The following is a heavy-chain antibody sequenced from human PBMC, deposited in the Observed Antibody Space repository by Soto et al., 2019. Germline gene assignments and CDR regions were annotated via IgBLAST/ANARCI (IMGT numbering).Heavy chain of an antibody. D-gene: IGHD2-2*01. CDR1: GGTFSSYA. Sequence: ASVKVSCKASGGTFSSYAISWVRQAPGQGLEWMGGIIPIFGKANYAQKFQGRVTITADESTSTAYKELSSLGSEDTAVYYCARVDCSSTSCYEEEDFYYGMDVWGQGTTVTVSS. V-gene: IGHV1-69*13. CDR3: ARVDCSSTSCYEEEDFYYGMDV. CDR2: IIPIFGKA. J-gene: IGHJ6*02.